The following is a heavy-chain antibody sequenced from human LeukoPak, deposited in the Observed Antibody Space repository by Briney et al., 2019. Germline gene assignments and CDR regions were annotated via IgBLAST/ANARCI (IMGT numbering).Heavy chain of an antibody. CDR2: ISGSGGST. CDR3: AKGGSSWSLLFGY. J-gene: IGHJ4*02. Sequence: PGRSLRLSCAASGFTFSSYAMSWVRQAPGKGLEWVSAISGSGGSTYYADSVKGRFTISRDNSKNTLYLQMNSLRAEDTAVYYCAKGGSSWSLLFGYWGQGTLVTVSS. V-gene: IGHV3-23*01. CDR1: GFTFSSYA. D-gene: IGHD6-13*01.